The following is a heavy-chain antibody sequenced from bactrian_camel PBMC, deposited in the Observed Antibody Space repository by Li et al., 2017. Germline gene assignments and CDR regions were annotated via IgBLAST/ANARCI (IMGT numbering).Heavy chain of an antibody. CDR1: EFSKNTKC. CDR2: ADLGGGT. V-gene: IGHV3S53*01. J-gene: IGHJ4*01. Sequence: HVQLVESGGGSARAGGSLRLSCVVAEFSKNTKCMGWFRQAPGKDLKDREGVAAADLGGGTYYSDSVKGRFAISRDSAKNAVYLQLNSLQPTDTATYYCAADYPTTTVLLTDCSSEYGRNYWGQGTQVTVS. CDR3: AADYPTTTVLLTDCSSEYGRNY. D-gene: IGHD5*01.